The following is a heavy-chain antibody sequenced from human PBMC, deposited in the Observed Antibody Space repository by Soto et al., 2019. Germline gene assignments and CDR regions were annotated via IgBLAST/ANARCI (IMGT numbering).Heavy chain of an antibody. J-gene: IGHJ6*02. CDR1: GFSLTTGGVG. CDR3: AHRLTGHGRAV. CDR2: LYWNTEK. V-gene: IGHV2-5*01. Sequence: QITLKESGPPLVKPTQTLTLTCTFSGFSLTTGGVGVGWFRQPPGKALEWLADLYWNTEKNHSPSLRGRLIIAKDTSRDQVFLTVTNVDPTDTATYYCAHRLTGHGRAVWGQGTTVTVSS. D-gene: IGHD3-16*01.